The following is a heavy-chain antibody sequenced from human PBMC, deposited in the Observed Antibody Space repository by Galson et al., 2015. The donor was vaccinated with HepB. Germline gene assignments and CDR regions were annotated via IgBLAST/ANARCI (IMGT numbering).Heavy chain of an antibody. D-gene: IGHD2-8*02. CDR1: GFTFSSYS. Sequence: SLRLSCAASGFTFSSYSMNWVRQAPGKGLEWVSSISSSSSYIYYADSVKGRFTISRDNAKNSLYLQMNSLRAEDTAVYYCAKDEGTGNEYFQHWGQGTLVTVSS. J-gene: IGHJ1*01. V-gene: IGHV3-21*01. CDR3: AKDEGTGNEYFQH. CDR2: ISSSSSYI.